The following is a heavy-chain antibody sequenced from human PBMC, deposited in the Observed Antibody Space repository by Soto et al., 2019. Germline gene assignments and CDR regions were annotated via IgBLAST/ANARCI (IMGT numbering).Heavy chain of an antibody. V-gene: IGHV4-59*01. CDR2: IYYSGST. CDR1: GGSISSYY. D-gene: IGHD1-1*01. CDR3: ARNDGSAGYYYYGMYG. Sequence: SETVSLTCTVSGGSISSYYWSWIRQPPGKGLEWIGYIYYSGSTNYNPSLKSRVTISVDTSKNQFSLKLSSVTAADTAVYYCARNDGSAGYYYYGMYGRGQGTTVTV. J-gene: IGHJ6*02.